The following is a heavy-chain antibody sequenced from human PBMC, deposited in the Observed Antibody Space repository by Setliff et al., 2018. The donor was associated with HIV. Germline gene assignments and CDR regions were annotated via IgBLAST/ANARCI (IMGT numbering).Heavy chain of an antibody. V-gene: IGHV4-59*08. CDR1: GDSIRGYY. CDR3: ARPMTLPGVAVTPVDY. Sequence: EPLSLTCTVSGDSIRGYYWSWIRQPPGKGLEWMGYVFYNGDTAYNPSLKSRLTISVDTSKSQFSLKLTSVTAADTAVYYCARPMTLPGVAVTPVDYWGQGALVTVSS. J-gene: IGHJ4*02. CDR2: VFYNGDT. D-gene: IGHD3-3*01.